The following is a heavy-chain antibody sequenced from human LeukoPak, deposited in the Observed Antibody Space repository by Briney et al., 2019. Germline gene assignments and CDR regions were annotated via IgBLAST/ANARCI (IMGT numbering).Heavy chain of an antibody. Sequence: GGSLRLSCAASGFTFSSYGMHWVRQAPGKGLEWVAFIRYDGSNKYYADSVKGRCTISRDNSKNTRYMQMNSLRAEDTAVYYCAKTFDYYDSSGYYYVIDAFDIWGQGTMVTVSS. J-gene: IGHJ3*02. D-gene: IGHD3-22*01. CDR2: IRYDGSNK. V-gene: IGHV3-30*02. CDR3: AKTFDYYDSSGYYYVIDAFDI. CDR1: GFTFSSYG.